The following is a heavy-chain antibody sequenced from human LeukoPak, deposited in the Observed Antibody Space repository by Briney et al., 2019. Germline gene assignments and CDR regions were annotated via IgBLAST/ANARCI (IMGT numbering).Heavy chain of an antibody. CDR3: ARDGDCSSTSCYLPLYGMDV. CDR1: EFTFSNYV. D-gene: IGHD2-2*01. CDR2: IWYDGSNK. Sequence: GGSLRLSCAASEFTFSNYVMNWVRQAPGKGLEWVAVIWYDGSNKYYADSVKGRFTISRDNSKNTLYLQMNSLRAEDTAVYYCARDGDCSSTSCYLPLYGMDVWGQGTTVTVSS. J-gene: IGHJ6*02. V-gene: IGHV3-33*08.